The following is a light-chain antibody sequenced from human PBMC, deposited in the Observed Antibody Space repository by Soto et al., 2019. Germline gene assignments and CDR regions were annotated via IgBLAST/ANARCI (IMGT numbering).Light chain of an antibody. CDR3: QSYDSSSRV. CDR2: GNS. CDR1: SSNIGAGYD. V-gene: IGLV1-40*01. J-gene: IGLJ1*01. Sequence: QSVLTQPPSVSGAPGQRVTISCTGSSSNIGAGYDVHWYQQLPGTAPKLLIYGNSNRPSGVPDRFSGSKSGTSASLAITGLQAEDEADYYCQSYDSSSRVFGTGTKLIVL.